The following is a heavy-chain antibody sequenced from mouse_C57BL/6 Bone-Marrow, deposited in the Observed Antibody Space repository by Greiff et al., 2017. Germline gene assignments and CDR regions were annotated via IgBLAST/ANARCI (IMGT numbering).Heavy chain of an antibody. V-gene: IGHV14-4*01. CDR1: GFNIKDDY. CDR3: TTKAYYGSSYGYAMDY. D-gene: IGHD1-1*01. Sequence: VQLQQSGAELVRPGASVKLSCTASGFNIKDDYMHRVKQRPEQGLEWIGWIDPENGDTEYASKFQGKATITADTSSNTAYLQLSSLTSEDTAVYYCTTKAYYGSSYGYAMDYWGQGTSVTVSS. CDR2: IDPENGDT. J-gene: IGHJ4*01.